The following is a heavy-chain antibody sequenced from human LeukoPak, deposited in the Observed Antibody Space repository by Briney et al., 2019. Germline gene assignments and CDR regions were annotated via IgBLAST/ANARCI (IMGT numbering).Heavy chain of an antibody. J-gene: IGHJ4*02. D-gene: IGHD3-3*01. Sequence: AASVKVSCKASGYTFTSYGISWVRQAPGQGLEWMGWISAYNGNTNYAQKLQGRVTMTTDTSTSTAYMELRSLRSDDTAVYYCARGPFGRFLEWYYFDYWGQGTLVTVSS. V-gene: IGHV1-18*01. CDR2: ISAYNGNT. CDR1: GYTFTSYG. CDR3: ARGPFGRFLEWYYFDY.